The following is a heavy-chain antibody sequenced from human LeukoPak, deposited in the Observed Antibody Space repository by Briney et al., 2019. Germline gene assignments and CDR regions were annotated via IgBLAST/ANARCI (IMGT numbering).Heavy chain of an antibody. Sequence: ASVKVSCKASGYTFTSYAMHWVRQAPGQRLEWMGWINAGNGNTEYSQKFQGRVTITRDTSASTAYMELSSLRSEDTAVYYCARGSSGCGYWGQGTLVTVSS. J-gene: IGHJ4*02. V-gene: IGHV1-3*01. D-gene: IGHD6-19*01. CDR1: GYTFTSYA. CDR2: INAGNGNT. CDR3: ARGSSGCGY.